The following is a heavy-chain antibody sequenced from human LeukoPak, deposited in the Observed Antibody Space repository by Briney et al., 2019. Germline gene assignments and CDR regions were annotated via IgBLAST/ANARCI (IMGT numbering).Heavy chain of an antibody. CDR3: VISGYSSGWRQFAY. Sequence: GGSLRLSCSASGFTFSSYAMHWVRQAPGKGLEYVSAISSNGGSTYYADSVKGRFTISRDNSKNTLYPQMSSLRAEDTAVYYCVISGYSSGWRQFAYWGQGTLVTVSS. J-gene: IGHJ4*02. D-gene: IGHD6-19*01. CDR1: GFTFSSYA. V-gene: IGHV3-64D*06. CDR2: ISSNGGST.